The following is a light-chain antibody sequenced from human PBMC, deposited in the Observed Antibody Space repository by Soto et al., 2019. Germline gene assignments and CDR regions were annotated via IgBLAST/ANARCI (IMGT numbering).Light chain of an antibody. CDR3: QQYGSSPPYT. Sequence: EIVLTQSPGILSLSPGERATLSCRASQSVSSSYLAWYQQKLGQAPRLLIYGAYNRATGIPDRFSASGSGTDFSLTISTLEPEDFAVYSCQQYGSSPPYTFGQGTKLEIK. CDR2: GAY. CDR1: QSVSSSY. V-gene: IGKV3-20*01. J-gene: IGKJ2*01.